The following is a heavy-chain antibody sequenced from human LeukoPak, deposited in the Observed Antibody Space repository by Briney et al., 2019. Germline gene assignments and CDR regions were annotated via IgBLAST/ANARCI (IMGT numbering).Heavy chain of an antibody. CDR1: GFTFSSYG. J-gene: IGHJ4*02. CDR3: AIGAGYSSGWEFDY. CDR2: ISYDGSNK. D-gene: IGHD6-19*01. V-gene: IGHV3-30*03. Sequence: PGGSVRLYCAASGFTFSSYGMHWVRQAPGKGLEWVAVISYDGSNKYYADSVKGRFTISRDNSKNTLYLQMNSLRAEDTAVYYCAIGAGYSSGWEFDYWGQGTLVTVSS.